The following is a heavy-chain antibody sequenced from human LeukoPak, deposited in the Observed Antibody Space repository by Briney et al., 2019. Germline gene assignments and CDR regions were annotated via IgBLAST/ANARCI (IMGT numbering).Heavy chain of an antibody. CDR2: IWYDGSNK. V-gene: IGHV3-33*06. CDR3: AKEYCRGGSCYRNFGY. CDR1: GFTFSSYG. Sequence: GGSLRLSCAASGFTFSSYGMDWVRQAPGKGLEWVAVIWYDGSNKYYADSVKGRFTSSRDNSKNTLYLQMNSPSAEETAVYYCAKEYCRGGSCYRNFGYWGQGPLVTVSS. D-gene: IGHD2-15*01. J-gene: IGHJ4*02.